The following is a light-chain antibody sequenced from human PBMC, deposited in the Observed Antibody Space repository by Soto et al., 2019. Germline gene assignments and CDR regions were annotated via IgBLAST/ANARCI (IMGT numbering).Light chain of an antibody. CDR3: QQYGSSPWT. CDR2: GAS. J-gene: IGKJ1*01. Sequence: EIVLTQSPGTLSLSPGERATLSCRASQSVSSSYLAWYQPQPGQAPMLLIYGASSRATGIPDRFSGSGSGTDFTLTISRLEPEDVAVYYCQQYGSSPWTFGQGTKVEIK. CDR1: QSVSSSY. V-gene: IGKV3-20*01.